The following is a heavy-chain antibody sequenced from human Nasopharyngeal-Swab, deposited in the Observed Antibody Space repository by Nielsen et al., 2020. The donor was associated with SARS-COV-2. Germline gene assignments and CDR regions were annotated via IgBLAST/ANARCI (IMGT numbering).Heavy chain of an antibody. V-gene: IGHV3-9*01. CDR3: AKVEGSGAFDI. Sequence: GGSLSLSCAASGFTFDDYAIHWVRQPPGPGLELVSVISWNSGSIGYADSVKGRFTISRDNAKNSLYLQMNSLRAEDTALYYCAKVEGSGAFDIWGQGTMVTVSS. D-gene: IGHD3-3*01. J-gene: IGHJ3*02. CDR2: ISWNSGSI. CDR1: GFTFDDYA.